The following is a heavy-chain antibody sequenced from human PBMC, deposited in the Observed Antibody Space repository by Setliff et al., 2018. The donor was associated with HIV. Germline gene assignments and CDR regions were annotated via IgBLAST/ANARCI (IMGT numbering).Heavy chain of an antibody. Sequence: GASVKVSCKASGYTFTSYGISWVRQAPGQGLEWMGWISAYNGNTNYAQKLQGRVTMTTDTSTSTAYMELRSLRSDDTAVYYCARGDLYFYDSPVTLPDFWGQGTPVTVSS. J-gene: IGHJ4*02. D-gene: IGHD3-22*01. CDR2: ISAYNGNT. CDR3: ARGDLYFYDSPVTLPDF. V-gene: IGHV1-18*01. CDR1: GYTFTSYG.